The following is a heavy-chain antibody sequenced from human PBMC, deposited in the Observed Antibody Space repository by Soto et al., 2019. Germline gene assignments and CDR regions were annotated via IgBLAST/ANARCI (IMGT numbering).Heavy chain of an antibody. CDR2: ISGSGGDT. D-gene: IGHD2-8*01. V-gene: IGHV3-11*05. Sequence: GVSLRLSYAASGFNFIDYYMSWIRQDPGKGLEWVSYISGSGGDTYSADSVKGRFSISRENSKNTLYLQMNSLRAEDTAVYYCAKGLMVYPTSGGMDVWGQGTTVTVSS. J-gene: IGHJ6*02. CDR3: AKGLMVYPTSGGMDV. CDR1: GFNFIDYY.